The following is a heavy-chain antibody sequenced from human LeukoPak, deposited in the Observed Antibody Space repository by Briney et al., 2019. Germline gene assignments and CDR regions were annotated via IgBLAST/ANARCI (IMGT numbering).Heavy chain of an antibody. CDR2: IYHSGST. CDR1: GGSISGSSYY. CDR3: ARGIAVAGTFAFDY. J-gene: IGHJ4*02. Sequence: SETLSLTCTVSGGSISGSSYYWGWLRQPPGKGLEWIGEIYHSGSTNYNPSLKSRVTISVDKSKNQFSLKLSSVTAADTAVYYCARGIAVAGTFAFDYWGQGTLVTVSS. V-gene: IGHV4-39*07. D-gene: IGHD6-19*01.